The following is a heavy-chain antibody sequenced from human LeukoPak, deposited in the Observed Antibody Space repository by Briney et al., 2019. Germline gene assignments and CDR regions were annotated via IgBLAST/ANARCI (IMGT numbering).Heavy chain of an antibody. J-gene: IGHJ4*02. V-gene: IGHV4-34*01. D-gene: IGHD2-8*01. CDR2: INHSGST. Sequence: SETLSLTCAVYGGSFSGYYWSWIRQPPGKGLEWIGEINHSGSTNYNPSLKSRVTISVDTSKNQFSLKLGSVTAADTAVYYCARGWKTGPIVLMAALAFDYWGQGTLVTVSS. CDR1: GGSFSGYY. CDR3: ARGWKTGPIVLMAALAFDY.